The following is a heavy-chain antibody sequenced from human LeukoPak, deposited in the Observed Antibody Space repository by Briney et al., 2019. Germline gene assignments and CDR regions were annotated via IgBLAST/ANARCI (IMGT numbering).Heavy chain of an antibody. D-gene: IGHD2-15*01. CDR3: AKGSLLAFDY. CDR1: GFTFSSYA. V-gene: IGHV3-23*01. CDR2: ISGSGGST. Sequence: PGGSLRLSCAASGFTFSSYAMSWVRQAPGKGLEWVSAISGSGGSTYSADSVKGRFTISRDNSKNALYLQMNSLRVEDTGVYYCAKGSLLAFDYWGQGTLVTVSS. J-gene: IGHJ4*02.